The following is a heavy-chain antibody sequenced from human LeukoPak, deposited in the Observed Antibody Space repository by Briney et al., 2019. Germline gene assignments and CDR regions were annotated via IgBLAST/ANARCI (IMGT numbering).Heavy chain of an antibody. Sequence: GGSLRLSCAASGFTFSSYAMHWVRQAPGKGLEWVAVISYDGSNKYYADSVKGRFTISRDNSKNTLYLQMNSLRAEDTAVYYCARAVRIQLWFDYWGQGTLVTVSS. J-gene: IGHJ4*02. V-gene: IGHV3-30-3*01. CDR3: ARAVRIQLWFDY. CDR2: ISYDGSNK. CDR1: GFTFSSYA. D-gene: IGHD5-18*01.